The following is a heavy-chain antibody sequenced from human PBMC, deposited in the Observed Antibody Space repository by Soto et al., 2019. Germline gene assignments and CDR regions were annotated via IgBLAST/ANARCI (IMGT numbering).Heavy chain of an antibody. J-gene: IGHJ3*02. Sequence: GASVKVSCKASGYTFTGYYMHWVRQAPGQGLEWMGWINPNSGGTNYAQKFQGRVTMTRDTSISTAYMELSRLRSDDTAVYYCARAKVPSNPEKRYSSPDAFDIWGQGTTVTVSS. CDR1: GYTFTGYY. V-gene: IGHV1-2*02. D-gene: IGHD6-13*01. CDR3: ARAKVPSNPEKRYSSPDAFDI. CDR2: INPNSGGT.